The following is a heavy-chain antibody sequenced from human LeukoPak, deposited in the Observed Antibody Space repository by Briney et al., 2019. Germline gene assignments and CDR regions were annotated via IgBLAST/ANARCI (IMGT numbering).Heavy chain of an antibody. CDR2: IYYSGST. CDR1: GGSISSGSYY. J-gene: IGHJ4*02. V-gene: IGHV4-61*01. Sequence: SQTLSLTCTVSGGSISSGSYYWSWIRQPPGKGLEWIGYIYYSGSTNYNPSLKSRVTISVDTSKNQFSLKLSSVTAADTAVYYCARGGDYDILTGYGTLFDYWGQGTLVTVSS. CDR3: ARGGDYDILTGYGTLFDY. D-gene: IGHD3-9*01.